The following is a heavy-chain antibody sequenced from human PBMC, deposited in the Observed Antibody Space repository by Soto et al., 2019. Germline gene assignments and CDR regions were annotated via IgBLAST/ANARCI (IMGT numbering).Heavy chain of an antibody. V-gene: IGHV4-39*01. CDR1: GDSISSRNYY. Sequence: SETLSLRCTVSGDSISSRNYYWGWISKQPGMVLNLIGNIYHSGNTYYTPSLLGRLSISVDVSKSQFSLRLRSVTAADTAVYYCARAPAPLYSSSWYYFDYWXQGTLVTVSS. CDR2: IYHSGNT. CDR3: ARAPAPLYSSSWYYFDY. D-gene: IGHD6-13*01. J-gene: IGHJ4*02.